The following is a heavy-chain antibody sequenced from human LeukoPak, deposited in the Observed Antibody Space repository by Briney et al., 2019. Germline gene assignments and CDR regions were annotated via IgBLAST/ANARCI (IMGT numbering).Heavy chain of an antibody. Sequence: SETLSLTCTVSGGCISSGGYYWSWIRQHPGKGLEWIGYIYYSGSTYYNPSLKSRVTISVDTSKNQFSLKLSSVTAANTAVYYCARGIVVVPAAIGVLNLWFDPWGQGTLVTVSS. D-gene: IGHD2-2*02. CDR3: ARGIVVVPAAIGVLNLWFDP. CDR1: GGCISSGGYY. V-gene: IGHV4-31*03. J-gene: IGHJ5*02. CDR2: IYYSGST.